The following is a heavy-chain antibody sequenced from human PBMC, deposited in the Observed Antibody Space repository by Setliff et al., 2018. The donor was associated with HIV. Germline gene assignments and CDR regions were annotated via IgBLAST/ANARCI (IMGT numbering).Heavy chain of an antibody. J-gene: IGHJ4*02. V-gene: IGHV1-69*05. Sequence: GASVKVSCKASGGTFSSYAISWVRQAPGQGLEWMGGIIPIFGTANYAQKFQGRVTITTDESTSTAYMELSSLRSEDTAQYYCARGPLYGYDRGYFDYWGQGTLVTVPS. CDR1: GGTFSSYA. CDR2: IIPIFGTA. D-gene: IGHD5-12*01. CDR3: ARGPLYGYDRGYFDY.